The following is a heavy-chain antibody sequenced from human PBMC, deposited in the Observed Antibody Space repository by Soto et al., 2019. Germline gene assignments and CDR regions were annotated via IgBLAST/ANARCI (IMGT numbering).Heavy chain of an antibody. Sequence: WASVKVSCKASGGTFSSYAISWVRQAPGQGLEWMGGIIPIFGTANYAQKFQGRVTITADESTSTAYMELSSLRSEDTAVYYCARPHISTSGYFDYWGQGTLVTVSS. CDR1: GGTFSSYA. CDR2: IIPIFGTA. V-gene: IGHV1-69*13. J-gene: IGHJ4*02. CDR3: ARPHISTSGYFDY. D-gene: IGHD1-1*01.